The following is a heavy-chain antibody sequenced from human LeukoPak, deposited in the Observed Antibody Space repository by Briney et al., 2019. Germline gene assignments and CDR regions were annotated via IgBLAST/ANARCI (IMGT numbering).Heavy chain of an antibody. V-gene: IGHV4-39*07. Sequence: SETLSLTCTVSSGSISTSNYYWGWVRQPPGKALEWIGNIFYSGSTYYSPSLKSRVTISLDTSRNQFSLKLNSVTAADTAVYYCARGDYGDYDWFDPWGQGALVTVSS. CDR2: IFYSGST. J-gene: IGHJ5*02. CDR3: ARGDYGDYDWFDP. CDR1: SGSISTSNYY. D-gene: IGHD4-17*01.